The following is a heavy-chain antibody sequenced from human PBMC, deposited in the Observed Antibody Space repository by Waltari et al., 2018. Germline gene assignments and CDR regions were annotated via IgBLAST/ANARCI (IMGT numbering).Heavy chain of an antibody. CDR2: ISYDGSNK. J-gene: IGHJ3*02. CDR3: AFIWFGSENDAFDI. D-gene: IGHD3-10*01. CDR1: GFTFSSYA. V-gene: IGHV3-30*01. Sequence: QVQLVESGGGVVQPGRSLRLSCAASGFTFSSYAMHWVRQAPGKGREWGAVISYDGSNKYDADAVKGRFTISRDNSKNTLYLQMNSLRAEDTAVYYCAFIWFGSENDAFDIWGQGTMVTVSS.